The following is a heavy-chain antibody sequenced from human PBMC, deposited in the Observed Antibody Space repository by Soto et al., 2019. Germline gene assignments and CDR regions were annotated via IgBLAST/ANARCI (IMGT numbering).Heavy chain of an antibody. D-gene: IGHD2-2*01. CDR1: GFTVSSNY. CDR2: IYSGGST. V-gene: IGHV3-53*01. Sequence: PGGSLRLSCAASGFTVSSNYMSWVRQAPGKGLEWVSVIYSGGSTYYADSVKGRFTISRDNAKNSLYLQMNSLRDEDTAVYYCAREGYERGLNCFDPWGQGTLVTVSS. J-gene: IGHJ5*02. CDR3: AREGYERGLNCFDP.